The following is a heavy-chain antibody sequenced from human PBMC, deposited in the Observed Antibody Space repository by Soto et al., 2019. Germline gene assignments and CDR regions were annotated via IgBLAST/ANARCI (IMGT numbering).Heavy chain of an antibody. CDR3: AREKAEGFDY. Sequence: SETLSLTCTVSGGSISSYYWSWIRQPPGKGLEWIGYIYYSGSTNYNPSLKSRVTISVDTSKNQFSLKLSSVTAADTAVYYCAREKAEGFDYWGQGTLVTVSS. V-gene: IGHV4-59*12. J-gene: IGHJ4*02. CDR2: IYYSGST. CDR1: GGSISSYY.